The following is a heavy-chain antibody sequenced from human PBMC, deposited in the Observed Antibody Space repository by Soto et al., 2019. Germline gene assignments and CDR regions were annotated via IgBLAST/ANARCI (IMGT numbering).Heavy chain of an antibody. V-gene: IGHV3-30*18. D-gene: IGHD6-6*01. CDR2: MSYAGSYK. Sequence: LRLSCAVSGFTFSDYGMHWVRQAPGKGLEWVAVMSYAGSYKYYADSVKGRFTISRDLSGNTLFLQMNSLRLEDTAVYFCAKEMYPRTVLDSSSPWGDYWGQGTLVTVSS. CDR3: AKEMYPRTVLDSSSPWGDY. J-gene: IGHJ4*02. CDR1: GFTFSDYG.